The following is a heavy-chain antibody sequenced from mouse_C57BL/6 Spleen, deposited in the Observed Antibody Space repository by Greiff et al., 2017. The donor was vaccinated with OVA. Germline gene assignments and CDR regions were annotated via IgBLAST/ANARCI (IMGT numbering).Heavy chain of an antibody. CDR1: GFSLTSYG. Sequence: QVQLKESGPGLVAPSQSLSITCTVSGFSLTSYGVHWVRQPPGKGLEWLVVIWSDGSTTYNSALKSRLSISKDNSKSQVFLKMNSLQTDDTAMYYCARHGYYGNSYYFDYWGQGTTLTVSS. J-gene: IGHJ2*01. CDR3: ARHGYYGNSYYFDY. D-gene: IGHD2-1*01. V-gene: IGHV2-6-1*01. CDR2: IWSDGST.